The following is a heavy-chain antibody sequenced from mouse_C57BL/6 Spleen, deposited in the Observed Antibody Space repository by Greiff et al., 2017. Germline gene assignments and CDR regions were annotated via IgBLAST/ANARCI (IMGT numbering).Heavy chain of an antibody. J-gene: IGHJ4*01. D-gene: IGHD2-5*01. Sequence: QVQLKESGAELVKPGASVKISCKASGYAFSSYWMNWVKQRPGKGLEWIGQIYPGDGDTNYNGKFKGKATLTADKSSSTAYMQLSSLTSEDSAVYFCASDSNYGYAMDYWGQGTSVTVSS. CDR1: GYAFSSYW. V-gene: IGHV1-80*01. CDR2: IYPGDGDT. CDR3: ASDSNYGYAMDY.